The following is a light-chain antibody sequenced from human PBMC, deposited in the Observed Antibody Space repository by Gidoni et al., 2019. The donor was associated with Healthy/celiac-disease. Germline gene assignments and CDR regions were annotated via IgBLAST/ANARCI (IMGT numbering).Light chain of an antibody. Sequence: SYELTQPLSVSVALGQTARITCGGNNIGRKNVHWYQQKPGQAPVLVIYRDSNRPSGIPARFSGSNSGNTATLTISRAQAGDEADYYCQVWDSYVVFGGGTKLTVL. CDR1: NIGRKN. CDR2: RDS. V-gene: IGLV3-9*01. J-gene: IGLJ2*01. CDR3: QVWDSYVV.